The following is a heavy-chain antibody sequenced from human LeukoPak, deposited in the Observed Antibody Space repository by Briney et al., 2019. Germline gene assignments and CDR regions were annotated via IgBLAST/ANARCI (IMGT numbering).Heavy chain of an antibody. Sequence: SETLSLTCTVSGGSISSSSYYWGWLRHPPGKGLEWIGSIYYSGSTYYNTSLKSRVTISVNTSKNQFSLTMSSVTAADTAVYYCARDWQQLVPSSSYGMDVWGQGTTDTVP. CDR3: ARDWQQLVPSSSYGMDV. CDR2: IYYSGST. J-gene: IGHJ6*02. V-gene: IGHV4-39*01. D-gene: IGHD6-13*01. CDR1: GGSISSSSYY.